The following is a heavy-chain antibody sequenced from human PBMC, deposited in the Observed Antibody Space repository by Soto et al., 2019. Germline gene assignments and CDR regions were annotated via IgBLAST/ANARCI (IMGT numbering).Heavy chain of an antibody. J-gene: IGHJ4*02. CDR3: ARAKVREWELSYYFDY. CDR2: IIPIFGTA. CDR1: GGTFSGYA. V-gene: IGHV1-69*13. Sequence: SVKVSCKASGGTFSGYAISWVRQAPGQGLEWMGGIIPIFGTANYAQKFQGRVTITADESTSTAYMELSSLRSEDTAVYYCARAKVREWELSYYFDYWGQGTLVTVSS. D-gene: IGHD1-26*01.